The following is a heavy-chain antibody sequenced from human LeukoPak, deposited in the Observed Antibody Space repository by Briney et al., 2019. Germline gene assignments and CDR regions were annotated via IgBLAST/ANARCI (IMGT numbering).Heavy chain of an antibody. CDR2: IKQDGSEK. J-gene: IGHJ4*02. CDR1: GFTFSNNW. D-gene: IGHD2-21*02. Sequence: GGSLRLSCVASGFTFSNNWMSWVRQAPGKGLEWVANIKQDGSEKYYVDSVKGRFTISRDNAKNSLNLQMNSLRVEDTAVYYCAREQTRGGDLDYWGQGARVTVSS. V-gene: IGHV3-7*01. CDR3: AREQTRGGDLDY.